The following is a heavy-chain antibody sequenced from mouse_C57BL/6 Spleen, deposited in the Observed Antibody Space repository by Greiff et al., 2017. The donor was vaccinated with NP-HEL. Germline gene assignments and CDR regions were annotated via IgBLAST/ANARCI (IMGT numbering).Heavy chain of an antibody. V-gene: IGHV1-82*01. CDR2: IYPGDGDT. Sequence: VQLQQSGPELVKPGASVKISCKASGYAFSSSWMNWVKQRPGQGLEWIGRIYPGDGDTNYNGKFKGKATLTADKSSSTAYMQLSSLTSEDSAVYFCARGLEDAMDYWGQGTSVTVSS. D-gene: IGHD3-1*01. CDR3: ARGLEDAMDY. CDR1: GYAFSSSW. J-gene: IGHJ4*01.